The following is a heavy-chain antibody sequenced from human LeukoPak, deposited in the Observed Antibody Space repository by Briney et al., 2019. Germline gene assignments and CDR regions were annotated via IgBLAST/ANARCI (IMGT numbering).Heavy chain of an antibody. V-gene: IGHV4-59*04. D-gene: IGHD6-13*01. Sequence: LSETLSLTCTVSGGSISSYYWSWIRQPPGKGLEWIGYIYYSGSTYYNPSLKSRVTISVDTSKNQFSLKLSSVTAADTAVYYCARHLGSSSWYGYWGQGTLVTVSS. J-gene: IGHJ4*02. CDR3: ARHLGSSSWYGY. CDR1: GGSISSYY. CDR2: IYYSGST.